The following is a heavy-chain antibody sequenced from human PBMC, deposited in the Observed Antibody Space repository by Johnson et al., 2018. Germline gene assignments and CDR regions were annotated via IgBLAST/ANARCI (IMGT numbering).Heavy chain of an antibody. D-gene: IGHD6-13*01. CDR2: ISYDGSNK. V-gene: IGHV3-30*18. CDR3: AKDRLVGYSSSWYPYFQH. J-gene: IGHJ1*01. Sequence: QVQLVESGGGLVQPGGSLKLSCAASGFTVSSNYMSWVRQAPGKGLEWVAVISYDGSNKYYADSVKGRFTISRDNSKNTLYLQMNSLGAEDTAVYYCAKDRLVGYSSSWYPYFQHWGQGTLVTVSA. CDR1: GFTVSSNY.